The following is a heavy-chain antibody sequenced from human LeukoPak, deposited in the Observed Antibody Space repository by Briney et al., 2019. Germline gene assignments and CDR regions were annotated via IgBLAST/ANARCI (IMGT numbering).Heavy chain of an antibody. CDR1: GFSYSSYA. CDR2: IRGSGDNT. V-gene: IGHV3-23*01. J-gene: IGHJ4*02. CDR3: ANRSGYTTGWFFDF. Sequence: TGGSLRLSCAASGFSYSSYAMSWVRQAPGKGLEWVSSIRGSGDNTYYAESVKGRFTISRDNSKNTMFLQMNALRADDTAVFYCANRSGYTTGWFFDFWGQGTLVTASS. D-gene: IGHD6-19*01.